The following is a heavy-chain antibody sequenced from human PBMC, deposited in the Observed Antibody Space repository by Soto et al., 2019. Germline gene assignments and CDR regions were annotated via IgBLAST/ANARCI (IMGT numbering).Heavy chain of an antibody. D-gene: IGHD5-18*01. CDR3: ARSVDTADRGYYYGMDV. J-gene: IGHJ6*02. Sequence: SVKVSCKASGGTFSIYAISWVLQSALQWLEWMGGIIPIFGTANYAQKFQGRVTITADESTSTAYMELSSLRSEDTAVYYCARSVDTADRGYYYGMDVWGQGTTVTVSS. V-gene: IGHV1-69*13. CDR2: IIPIFGTA. CDR1: GGTFSIYA.